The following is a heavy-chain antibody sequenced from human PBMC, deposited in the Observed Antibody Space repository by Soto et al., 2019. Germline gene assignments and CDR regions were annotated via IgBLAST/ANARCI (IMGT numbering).Heavy chain of an antibody. J-gene: IGHJ3*02. V-gene: IGHV3-23*01. CDR1: GFAFSSHP. D-gene: IGHD6-6*01. Sequence: GGSLRLSCAASGFAFSSHPMSWVRQAPEKGLEWVSGISDSGGITYNADSVKGRFTISRDNSKNTLYLQMNSLRAEDTAVYYCARRAFGSSRTFDIWGQGTMVTVSS. CDR3: ARRAFGSSRTFDI. CDR2: ISDSGGIT.